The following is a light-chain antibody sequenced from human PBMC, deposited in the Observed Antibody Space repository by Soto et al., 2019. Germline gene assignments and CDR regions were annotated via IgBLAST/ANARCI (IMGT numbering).Light chain of an antibody. V-gene: IGKV3-15*01. CDR1: QSVSSN. Sequence: EIVMTQSPATLSVSPGERATLSCRASQSVSSNLACYQQKPGQAPRLLLYGASTRATGIPARFSGSGSGTEFTLTISSLQSADFAVYYCQQSNNWPRTFGQGTKLEIK. CDR2: GAS. CDR3: QQSNNWPRT. J-gene: IGKJ1*01.